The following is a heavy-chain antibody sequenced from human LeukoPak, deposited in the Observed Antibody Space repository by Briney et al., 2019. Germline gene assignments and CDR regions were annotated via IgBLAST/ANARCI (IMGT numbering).Heavy chain of an antibody. J-gene: IGHJ4*02. D-gene: IGHD3-10*01. V-gene: IGHV4-39*07. CDR1: GASITTSYYY. CDR3: ARKENVYYYFDY. Sequence: SETLSLTCTVSGASITTSYYYWGWIRQPPGKGLEWIGNFHYSGSTYYNPSLKSRVTISVDTSKNQFSLKLSSVTAVDTAVYYCARKENVYYYFDYWGQGTLVTVSS. CDR2: FHYSGST.